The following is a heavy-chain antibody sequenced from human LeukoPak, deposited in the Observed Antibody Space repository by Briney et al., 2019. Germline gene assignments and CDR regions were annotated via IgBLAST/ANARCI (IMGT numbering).Heavy chain of an antibody. J-gene: IGHJ4*02. V-gene: IGHV3-7*01. CDR1: GFTFSNYG. D-gene: IGHD3-10*01. Sequence: GGSLRLSCAASGFTFSNYGMTWVRQAPGKGLEWVANINKDGSEKHYMESVKGRFTISRDNAKNSLYLQMNSLRAEDTGVYYCSRDSGKKDDYWGQGTLVTVS. CDR3: SRDSGKKDDY. CDR2: INKDGSEK.